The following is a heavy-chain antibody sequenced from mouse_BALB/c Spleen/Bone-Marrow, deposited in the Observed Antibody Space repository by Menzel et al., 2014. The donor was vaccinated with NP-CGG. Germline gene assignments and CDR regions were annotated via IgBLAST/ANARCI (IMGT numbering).Heavy chain of an antibody. CDR2: IDPANGNT. J-gene: IGHJ3*01. CDR1: GFNIKDAY. CDR3: ARGSDGFAY. Sequence: EVQLQQSGAELVKPGASVKLSCTATGFNIKDAYMHWVKQRPEQGLEWIGRIDPANGNTKYDPKFQGKATITADTSSNTAYLQLSSQTSEDTAVYYCARGSDGFAYWGQGTLVTVSA. V-gene: IGHV14-3*02.